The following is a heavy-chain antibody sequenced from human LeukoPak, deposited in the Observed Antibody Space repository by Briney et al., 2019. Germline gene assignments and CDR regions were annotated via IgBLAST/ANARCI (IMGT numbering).Heavy chain of an antibody. J-gene: IGHJ4*02. D-gene: IGHD6-13*01. CDR2: MKPNSGNT. V-gene: IGHV1-8*01. CDR3: ARPGAAAGFAY. CDR1: GYSFSSYD. Sequence: ASVKVSCKASGYSFSSYDINWVRQAPGQGLEWMGLMKPNSGNTDPAQKFQGRITMTTNTSIETAYTELSSLRSEDTAVYYCARPGAAAGFAYWGQGTLVTVSS.